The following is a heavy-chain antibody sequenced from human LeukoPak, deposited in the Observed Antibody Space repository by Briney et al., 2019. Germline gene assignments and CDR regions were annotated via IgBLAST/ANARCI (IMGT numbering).Heavy chain of an antibody. Sequence: SGPTLVKPTQTLTLTCTFSGFSLPTSGVGVGWIRHPPGKALEWLALIYWNDDKRYNPSLKSRLSITKDASKNQVVLTMTNMDPVDTATYYCAHSLHGISSGWYSYRLNRSYYFDYWGQGTLVTVSS. CDR3: AHSLHGISSGWYSYRLNRSYYFDY. V-gene: IGHV2-5*01. J-gene: IGHJ4*02. CDR1: GFSLPTSGVG. CDR2: IYWNDDK. D-gene: IGHD6-19*01.